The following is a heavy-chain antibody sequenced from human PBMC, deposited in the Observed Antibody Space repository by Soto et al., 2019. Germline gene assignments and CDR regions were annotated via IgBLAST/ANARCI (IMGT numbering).Heavy chain of an antibody. V-gene: IGHV4-39*07. CDR2: IYHTGNA. Sequence: SETLSLTCSVSGDSISNSRFYWAWIRQPPGEGLEWIGSIYHTGNAYYNPSLKSRVTISVDTSTSTAYMELRSLRSDDTAVYYCAQDGYNPRWGQGTLVTVSS. J-gene: IGHJ4*02. D-gene: IGHD5-12*01. CDR3: AQDGYNPR. CDR1: GDSISNSRFY.